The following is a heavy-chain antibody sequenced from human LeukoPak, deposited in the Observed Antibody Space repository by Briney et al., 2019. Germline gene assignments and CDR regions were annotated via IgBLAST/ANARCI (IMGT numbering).Heavy chain of an antibody. CDR2: IKSKTDGGTT. D-gene: IGHD2-2*01. J-gene: IGHJ6*03. CDR1: GFTFSNAW. CDR3: TTDPQHYYYMDV. Sequence: PRGALRLSCAASGFTFSNAWMSWVRQAPGKGLERVGRIKSKTDGGTTDYAAPVKGRFTISRDDSKNTLYLQMNSLKTEDTAVYYCTTDPQHYYYMDVWGKGTPVTVSS. V-gene: IGHV3-15*01.